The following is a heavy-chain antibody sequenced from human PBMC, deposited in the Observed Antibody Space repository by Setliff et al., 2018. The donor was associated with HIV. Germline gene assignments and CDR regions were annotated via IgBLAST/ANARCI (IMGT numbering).Heavy chain of an antibody. D-gene: IGHD2-21*02. Sequence: PSETLSLTCTVSGVSVRSGDHWSWVRQAPGKGLEWIGYFSYTDEPYINYLEYFNSSLKNRLAITLDKPRNQFSLKLTSVTAADTAVYYCAREVDVVTTSDAFDIWGQGTMVTVSS. CDR3: AREVDVVTTSDAFDI. V-gene: IGHV4-30-4*01. CDR2: FSYTDEP. J-gene: IGHJ3*02. CDR1: GVSVRSGDH.